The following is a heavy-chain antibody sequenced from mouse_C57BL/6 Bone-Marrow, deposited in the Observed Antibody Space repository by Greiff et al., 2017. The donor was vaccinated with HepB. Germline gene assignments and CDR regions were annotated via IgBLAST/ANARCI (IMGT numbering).Heavy chain of an antibody. J-gene: IGHJ4*01. Sequence: QVQLQQSGAELVKPGASVKLSCKASGYTFTSYWMHWVKQRPGQGLEWIGMIHPNSGSTNYNEKFKSKATLTIDKSSSTAYMQLSSLTSEDSAVYYCARSHYAMDYWGQGTSVTVSS. CDR1: GYTFTSYW. CDR2: IHPNSGST. CDR3: ARSHYAMDY. V-gene: IGHV1-64*01.